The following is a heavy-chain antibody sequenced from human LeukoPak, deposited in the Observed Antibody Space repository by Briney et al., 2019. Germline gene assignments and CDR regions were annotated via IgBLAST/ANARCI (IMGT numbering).Heavy chain of an antibody. D-gene: IGHD3-16*01. CDR2: IYYSGST. Sequence: SETLSLTRTVSGGSISSSSYYWGWIRQPPGKGLEWIGSIYYSGSTYYNPSLKSLFTISVDTSKNQFSLKLRSVTAADTAVYFCARQSRGIAFGGIITDYWGLGILVTVSS. J-gene: IGHJ4*02. CDR1: GGSISSSSYY. V-gene: IGHV4-39*01. CDR3: ARQSRGIAFGGIITDY.